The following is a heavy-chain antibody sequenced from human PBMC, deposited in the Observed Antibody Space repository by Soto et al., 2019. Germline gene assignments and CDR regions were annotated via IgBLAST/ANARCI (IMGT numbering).Heavy chain of an antibody. CDR1: GFRFTDYY. J-gene: IGHJ4*02. CDR3: ARGGRTRFDY. Sequence: QVQLVESGGGLVNPGGSLRLSCAASGFRFTDYYMSWLRQFPGTGLEWVSTILTTGSTIYYADSVRGRFTTSRDNARNSVFLQMNSLGAEDTAIYYCARGGRTRFDYWGQGTLVPVSS. CDR2: ILTTGSTI. V-gene: IGHV3-11*01.